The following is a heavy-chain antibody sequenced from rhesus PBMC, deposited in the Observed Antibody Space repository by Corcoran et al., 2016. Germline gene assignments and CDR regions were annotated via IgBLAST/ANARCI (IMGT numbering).Heavy chain of an antibody. D-gene: IGHD5-42*01. Sequence: QVQLQESGPGLVKPSETLSLTCAVSGYSISSGYYWGWIRQPPGKGLEWIGRIYGSGGSNYINPSLKSRVTLPVDTSTNEFSLRLSCVTAADTAVYYCARVGSSWSEWDTVGTEWYFDLWGPGTPITISS. CDR1: GYSISSGYY. CDR3: ARVGSSWSEWDTVGTEWYFDL. CDR2: IYGSGGSN. J-gene: IGHJ2*01. V-gene: IGHV4S14*01.